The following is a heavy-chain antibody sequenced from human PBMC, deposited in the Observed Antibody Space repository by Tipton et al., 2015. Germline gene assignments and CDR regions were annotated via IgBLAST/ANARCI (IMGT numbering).Heavy chain of an antibody. CDR3: ARAHSSGWNDWYFDL. J-gene: IGHJ2*01. CDR2: IYYSGST. Sequence: TLSLTCIVSGGSVSSGSSYWSWIRQPPGKGLEWIGYIYYSGSTNYNPSLKSRVTISLDTSKNQFSLKLSSVTAADTAVYYCARAHSSGWNDWYFDLWGRGTLVTVSS. V-gene: IGHV4-61*01. D-gene: IGHD6-19*01. CDR1: GGSVSSGSSY.